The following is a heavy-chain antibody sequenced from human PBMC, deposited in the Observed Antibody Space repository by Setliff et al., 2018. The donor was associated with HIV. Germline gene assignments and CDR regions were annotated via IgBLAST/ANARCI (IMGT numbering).Heavy chain of an antibody. CDR3: ARVIGSGYDSSIDV. CDR1: GYTFTSYY. J-gene: IGHJ6*03. Sequence: ASVKVSCKASGYTFTSYYMNWVRQAPGQGLEWMGIINPSGGSTSYAQKFQGRVTMTRDTSTSTVYMELISLRSEDTAVYYGARVIGSGYDSSIDVWGKGTTVTVSS. V-gene: IGHV1-46*01. D-gene: IGHD5-12*01. CDR2: INPSGGST.